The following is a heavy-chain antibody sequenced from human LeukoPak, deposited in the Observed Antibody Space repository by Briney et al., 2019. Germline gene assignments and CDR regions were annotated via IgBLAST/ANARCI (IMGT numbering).Heavy chain of an antibody. V-gene: IGHV4-39*01. CDR1: DGSISSSSYY. CDR3: ARQLYCSGGSCEFDY. D-gene: IGHD2-15*01. J-gene: IGHJ4*02. Sequence: SETLSLTCTVSDGSISSSSYYWGWIRQPPGKGLEWIVSIYYSGSTYYNPSLKSRVTISVDTSKNQFSLKLSSVTAADTAVYYCARQLYCSGGSCEFDYWGQGTLVTVSS. CDR2: IYYSGST.